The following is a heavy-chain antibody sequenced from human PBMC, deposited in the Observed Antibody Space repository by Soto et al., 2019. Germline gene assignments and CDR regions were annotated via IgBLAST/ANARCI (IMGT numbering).Heavy chain of an antibody. CDR2: IYPGDSDT. Sequence: PGESLKISCKGSGYSFTSYWIGWVRQMPGKGLEWMGIIYPGDSDTRYSPSFQGQVTISADKSISTAYLQWSSLKASDTAMYYCARHIDFDYGDVGGMDVWGQGTTVTVSS. J-gene: IGHJ6*02. V-gene: IGHV5-51*01. D-gene: IGHD4-17*01. CDR1: GYSFTSYW. CDR3: ARHIDFDYGDVGGMDV.